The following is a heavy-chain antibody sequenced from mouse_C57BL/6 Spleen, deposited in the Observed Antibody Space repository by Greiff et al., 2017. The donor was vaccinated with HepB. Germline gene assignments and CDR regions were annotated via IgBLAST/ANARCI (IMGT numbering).Heavy chain of an antibody. CDR1: GFTFSDYY. CDR2: ISNGGGST. CDR3: GRSGDYDGWYFDV. V-gene: IGHV5-12*01. Sequence: VQVVESGGGLVQPGGSLKLSCAASGFTFSDYYMYWVRQTPEQRLEWVAYISNGGGSTYYPDTVKGRFTISRATAKNTLYLQMSRLKSEDTARYYCGRSGDYDGWYFDVWGTGTTVTVSS. J-gene: IGHJ1*03. D-gene: IGHD2-4*01.